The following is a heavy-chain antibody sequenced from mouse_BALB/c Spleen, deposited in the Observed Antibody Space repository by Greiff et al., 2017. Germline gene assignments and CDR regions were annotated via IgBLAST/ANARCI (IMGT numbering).Heavy chain of an antibody. CDR3: NSYDGNYEGYFDV. V-gene: IGHV14-4*02. D-gene: IGHD2-10*01. J-gene: IGHJ1*01. Sequence: EVQLQQSGAELVRSGASVKLSCTASGFNIKDYYMHWVKQRLEQGLEWIGWIDPENGDTEYAPKFQGKATMTANTSSNTAYLQLSSLTSEDTAVSSCNSYDGNYEGYFDVWGAGTTVTVSS. CDR1: GFNIKDYY. CDR2: IDPENGDT.